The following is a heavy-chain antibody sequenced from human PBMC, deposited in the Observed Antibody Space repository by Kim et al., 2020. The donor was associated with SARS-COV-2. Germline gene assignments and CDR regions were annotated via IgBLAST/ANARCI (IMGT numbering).Heavy chain of an antibody. CDR2: IIPILGIA. Sequence: SVKVSCKASGGTFSSYAISWVRQAPGQGLEWMGRIIPILGIANYAQKFQGRVTITADKSTSTAYMELSSLRSEDTAVYYCARDRHRWLQPSPFYYWGQGTLVTVSS. J-gene: IGHJ4*02. CDR1: GGTFSSYA. V-gene: IGHV1-69*04. CDR3: ARDRHRWLQPSPFYY. D-gene: IGHD5-12*01.